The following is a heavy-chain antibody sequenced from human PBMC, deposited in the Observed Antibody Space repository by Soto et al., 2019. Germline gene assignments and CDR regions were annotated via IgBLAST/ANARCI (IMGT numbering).Heavy chain of an antibody. CDR1: GGSISSYY. CDR3: ALDRGYSFGPRINYYFDY. V-gene: IGHV4-59*01. Sequence: SETLSLTCTVSGGSISSYYWSWIRQPPGKGLEWIGYIYYSGSTNYNPSLKSRVTISVDTSKNQFSLKLSSVTAADTAVYYCALDRGYSFGPRINYYFDYWGQGTLVTVSS. CDR2: IYYSGST. J-gene: IGHJ4*02. D-gene: IGHD5-18*01.